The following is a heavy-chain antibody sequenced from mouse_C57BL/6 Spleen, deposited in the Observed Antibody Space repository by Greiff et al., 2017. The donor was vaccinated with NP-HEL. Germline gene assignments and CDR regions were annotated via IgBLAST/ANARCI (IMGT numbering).Heavy chain of an antibody. CDR1: GFTFSDYG. CDR2: ISSGSSTI. D-gene: IGHD2-4*01. V-gene: IGHV5-17*01. Sequence: DVMLVESGGGLVKPGGSLKLSCAASGFTFSDYGMHWVRQAPEKGLEWVAYISSGSSTIYYADTVKGRFTISRDNAKNTLFLQMTSLRSEDTAMYYCARPLDIYYDYSWFAYWGQGTLVTVSA. J-gene: IGHJ3*01. CDR3: ARPLDIYYDYSWFAY.